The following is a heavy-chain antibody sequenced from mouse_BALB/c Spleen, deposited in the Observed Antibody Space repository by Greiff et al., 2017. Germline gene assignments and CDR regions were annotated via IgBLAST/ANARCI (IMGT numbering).Heavy chain of an antibody. J-gene: IGHJ2*01. CDR3: ARGGYDYDENY. D-gene: IGHD2-4*01. CDR1: GYSITSCYY. V-gene: IGHV3-6*02. CDR2: ISYDGSN. Sequence: EVQVVESGPGLVKPSQSLSLTCSVTGYSITSCYYWNWIRQFPGNKLEWMGYISYDGSNNYNPSLKNRISITRDTSKNQFFLKLNSVTTEDTATYYCARGGYDYDENYWGQGTTLTVSS.